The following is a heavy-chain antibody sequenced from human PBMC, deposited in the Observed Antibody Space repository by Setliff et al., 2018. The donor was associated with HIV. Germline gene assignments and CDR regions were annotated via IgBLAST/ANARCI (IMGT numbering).Heavy chain of an antibody. Sequence: GASVKVSCKASGGTFSLYAINWVRQAPGQGLEWMGGIIPIFNTANYAQKFQGRVTITTDESTSTAYMELSSLRSEDTAVDYCAAYCGGDCYSVDYWGQGTLVTVSS. CDR2: IIPIFNTA. CDR1: GGTFSLYA. V-gene: IGHV1-69*05. D-gene: IGHD2-21*02. J-gene: IGHJ4*02. CDR3: AAYCGGDCYSVDY.